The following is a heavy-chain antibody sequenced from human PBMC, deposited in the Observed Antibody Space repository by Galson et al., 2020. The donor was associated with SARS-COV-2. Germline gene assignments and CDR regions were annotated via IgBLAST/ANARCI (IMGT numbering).Heavy chain of an antibody. CDR2: IYYSGST. V-gene: IGHV4-39*01. D-gene: IGHD3-10*01. Sequence: SISSSSYYWNWIRQPPGKGLECIGSIYYSGSTNHSPSLKSRVTLSIDTSKNQFSLKLNSVTAADTAVYYCARGSGSYYYFHKWGQGTLVTASS. CDR3: ARGSGSYYYFHK. J-gene: IGHJ1*01. CDR1: SISSSSYY.